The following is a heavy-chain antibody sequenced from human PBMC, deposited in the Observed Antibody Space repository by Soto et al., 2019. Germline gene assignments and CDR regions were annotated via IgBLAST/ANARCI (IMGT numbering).Heavy chain of an antibody. D-gene: IGHD3-9*01. J-gene: IGHJ6*02. CDR1: GDSVSSNSAA. CDR2: TYHRSKWYN. V-gene: IGHV6-1*01. CDR3: ARELDILTGYYTPNYYYCGMDV. Sequence: PSQTLSLTCAISGDSVSSNSAAWNWIRQSPSRGLEWLGRTYHRSKWYNDYAVSVKSRITINPDTSKNQFSLQLNSVTPEDAAVYYGARELDILTGYYTPNYYYCGMDVWGQGTTVTVS.